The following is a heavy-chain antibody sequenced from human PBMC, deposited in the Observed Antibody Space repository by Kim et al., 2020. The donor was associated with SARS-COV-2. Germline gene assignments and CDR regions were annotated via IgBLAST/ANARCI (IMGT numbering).Heavy chain of an antibody. CDR1: RGSISGYY. D-gene: IGHD2-15*01. J-gene: IGHJ4*02. V-gene: IGHV4-59*08. CDR3: APRNGRIGV. Sequence: SETLSLTCTVSRGSISGYYWSWIRQPPGKGLESIGYVFYSGTTNYNPSLKSRLTMSVDTSKRQFSLKLRSVTAADTAVYYCAPRNGRIGVWCQGILVTVSS. CDR2: VFYSGTT.